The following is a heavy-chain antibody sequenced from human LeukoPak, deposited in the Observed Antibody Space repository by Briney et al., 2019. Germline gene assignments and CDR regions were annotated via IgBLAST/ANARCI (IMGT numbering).Heavy chain of an antibody. Sequence: ASVKVSCKASGGTFSSYAISWVRQAPGQGLEWMGWISAYNGNTNYAQKLQGRVTMTTDTSTSTAYMELRSLRSDDTAVYYCARDPWIPIKVVPAATSLFDYWGQGTLVTVSS. V-gene: IGHV1-18*01. D-gene: IGHD2-2*01. J-gene: IGHJ4*02. CDR2: ISAYNGNT. CDR3: ARDPWIPIKVVPAATSLFDY. CDR1: GGTFSSYA.